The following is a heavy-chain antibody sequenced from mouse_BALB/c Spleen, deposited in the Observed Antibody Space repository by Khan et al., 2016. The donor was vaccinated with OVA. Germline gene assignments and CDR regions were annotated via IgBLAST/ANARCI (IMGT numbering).Heavy chain of an antibody. CDR1: GYSLTRYG. J-gene: IGHJ2*01. CDR3: ARSKYLARY. D-gene: IGHD3-3*01. Sequence: QVQLKESGPGLVAPSQSLSITCTVYGYSLTRYGVHWVRQPPGKGLEWLGLIWAGGSTNYYWALMSRLSISIDNSKSLAFLIMNSLQTDDTALYYCARSKYLARYWGQGTTLTVSS. CDR2: IWAGGST. V-gene: IGHV2-9*02.